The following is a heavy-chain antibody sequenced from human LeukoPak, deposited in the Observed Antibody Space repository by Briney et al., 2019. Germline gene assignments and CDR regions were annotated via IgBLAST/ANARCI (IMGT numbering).Heavy chain of an antibody. D-gene: IGHD3-22*01. CDR1: GFTVSSNY. V-gene: IGHV3-66*02. CDR3: ARDSVYYYDGPGY. Sequence: GGSLRLSCAASGFTVSSNYMSWVRQAPGKGLEWVSVIYSGGCTYYADSVKGRFTISRDNTKNTLYLQMNSVRAEDTAVYYYARDSVYYYDGPGYWGHGTLVTASS. J-gene: IGHJ4*01. CDR2: IYSGGCT.